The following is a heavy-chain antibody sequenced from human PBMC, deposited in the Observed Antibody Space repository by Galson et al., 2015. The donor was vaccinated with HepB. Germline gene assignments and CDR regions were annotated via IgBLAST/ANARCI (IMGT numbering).Heavy chain of an antibody. V-gene: IGHV3-49*04. Sequence: SLRLSCATSGFTFGDYDMNWVRQAPGKGLEWVGFIRSKGYGATTEYAAPVKGRFTISRDDSKSIAYLQMNSLKTEDTAVYYCTGGRWLAWFGPWGQGTLVTVSS. CDR3: TGGRWLAWFGP. CDR2: IRSKGYGATT. D-gene: IGHD6-19*01. CDR1: GFTFGDYD. J-gene: IGHJ5*02.